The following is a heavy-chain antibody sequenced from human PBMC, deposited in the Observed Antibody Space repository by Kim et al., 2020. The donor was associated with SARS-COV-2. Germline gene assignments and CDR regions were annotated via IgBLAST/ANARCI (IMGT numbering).Heavy chain of an antibody. Sequence: GGSLRLSCAASGFTFSSYSMNWVRQAPGKGLEWVSYISSSSSTIYYADSVKGRFTISRDNAKNSLYLQMNSLRAEDTAVYYCAREYYGSGSYFYYYYGMDVWGQGTTVTVSS. D-gene: IGHD3-10*01. CDR2: ISSSSSTI. CDR1: GFTFSSYS. CDR3: AREYYGSGSYFYYYYGMDV. J-gene: IGHJ6*02. V-gene: IGHV3-48*04.